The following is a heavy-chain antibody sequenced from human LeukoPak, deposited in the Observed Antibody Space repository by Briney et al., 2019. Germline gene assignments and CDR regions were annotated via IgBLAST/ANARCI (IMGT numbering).Heavy chain of an antibody. CDR3: ASRDGYNSSDY. CDR1: GGSISSGDYY. CDR2: IYYSGST. D-gene: IGHD5-24*01. J-gene: IGHJ4*02. V-gene: IGHV4-30-4*08. Sequence: SETLSLTCTVSGGSISSGDYYWSWIRQPPGKGLEWIGYIYYSGSTYYNPSLKSRVTISVDTSKNQFSLKLSSVTATDTAVYYCASRDGYNSSDYWGQGTLVTVSS.